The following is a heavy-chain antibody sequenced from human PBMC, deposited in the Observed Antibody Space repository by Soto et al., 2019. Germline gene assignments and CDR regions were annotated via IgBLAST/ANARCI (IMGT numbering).Heavy chain of an antibody. J-gene: IGHJ5*02. CDR3: ARDSYDSSGYYNWFDP. D-gene: IGHD3-22*01. CDR1: GYTFTRYA. CDR2: INAGNGNT. Sequence: ASEQVSCKASGYTFTRYAIHWVRQAPGQRLEWMGWINAGNGNTKYSQKFQDTVTITRDTSASTVYMELNSLKYEDTAVYYCARDSYDSSGYYNWFDPWGQGTLVTDSS. V-gene: IGHV1-3*01.